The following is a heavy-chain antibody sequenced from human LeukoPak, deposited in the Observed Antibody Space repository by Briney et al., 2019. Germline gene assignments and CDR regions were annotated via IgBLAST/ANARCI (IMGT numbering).Heavy chain of an antibody. CDR2: INPNSGGT. CDR1: GYTFTGYY. V-gene: IGHV1-2*02. CDR3: ARDRTDYYDSSGYYDY. J-gene: IGHJ4*02. Sequence: ASVKVSCKASGYTFTGYYTHWVRQAPGQGLEWMGWINPNSGGTNYAQKFQGRVTTTRDTSISTAYMELSRLRSDDTAVYYCARDRTDYYDSSGYYDYWGQGTLVTVSS. D-gene: IGHD3-22*01.